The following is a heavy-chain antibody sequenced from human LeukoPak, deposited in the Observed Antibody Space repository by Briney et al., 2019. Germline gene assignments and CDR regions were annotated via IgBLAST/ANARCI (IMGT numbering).Heavy chain of an antibody. CDR1: GFTVITNY. V-gene: IGHV3-53*01. Sequence: GGSLRLSCAVSGFTVITNYMNWVRRAPGKGLGWVSVVYSGGSTFYADSVQGRFTISRDSSKNTLYLQMNSLRVEDTAVYYCARLANPSGYWDWGQGTLVTVSS. D-gene: IGHD3-22*01. J-gene: IGHJ4*02. CDR3: ARLANPSGYWD. CDR2: VYSGGST.